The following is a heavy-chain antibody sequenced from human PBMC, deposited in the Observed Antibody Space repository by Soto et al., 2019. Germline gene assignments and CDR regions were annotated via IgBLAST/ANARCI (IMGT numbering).Heavy chain of an antibody. D-gene: IGHD1-26*01. Sequence: GESLKISCAASGFTFSSYGMHWVRQAPGKGLEWVAVIWYDGSNKYYADSVKGRFTISRDNSKNTLYLQMNSLRAEDTAVYYCARDWVGAMGQEDWFDPWGQGTLVTVSS. V-gene: IGHV3-33*01. CDR1: GFTFSSYG. CDR3: ARDWVGAMGQEDWFDP. CDR2: IWYDGSNK. J-gene: IGHJ5*02.